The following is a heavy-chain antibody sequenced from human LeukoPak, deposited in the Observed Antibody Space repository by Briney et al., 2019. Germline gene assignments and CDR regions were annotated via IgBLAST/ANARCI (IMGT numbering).Heavy chain of an antibody. V-gene: IGHV4-39*01. CDR2: IYYSGST. CDR1: GGSISSSSYY. Sequence: SETLSLTCTVSGGSISSSSYYWGWIRQPPGKGLEWIGSIYYSGSTYYNPSLKSRVTISVDTSKNQFSLKLSSVTAADTAVYYCARAPIGQQQLWGAFDIWGQGTMVTVSS. CDR3: ARAPIGQQQLWGAFDI. D-gene: IGHD6-13*01. J-gene: IGHJ3*02.